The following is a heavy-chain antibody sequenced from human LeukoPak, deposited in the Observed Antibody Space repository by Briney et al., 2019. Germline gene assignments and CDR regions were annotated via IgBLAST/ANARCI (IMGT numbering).Heavy chain of an antibody. CDR1: GFTFSSYS. J-gene: IGHJ4*02. D-gene: IGHD5-12*01. CDR2: ISSSSSYI. Sequence: PGGSLRLSCAASGFTFSSYSMNWVRQAPGKGLEWVSSISSSSSYIYYADSVKGRFTISRDNAKNSLYLQMNSLRAEDTAVYYCAKVLRGYSGYEYDYWGQGTLVTVSS. V-gene: IGHV3-21*04. CDR3: AKVLRGYSGYEYDY.